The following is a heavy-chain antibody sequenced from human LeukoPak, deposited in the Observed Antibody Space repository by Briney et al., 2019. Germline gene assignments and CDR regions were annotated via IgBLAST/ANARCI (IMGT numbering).Heavy chain of an antibody. CDR1: GGSFSGYY. D-gene: IGHD1-26*01. CDR3: ARAVGATIYYFDY. J-gene: IGHJ4*02. CDR2: INHSGRT. V-gene: IGHV4-34*01. Sequence: SETLSLTCAVYGGSFSGYYWSWIRQPPGKGLEWIGEINHSGRTNYNPSLKSRVTISVDTSKNQFSLKLSSVTAADTAVYYCARAVGATIYYFDYWGQGTLVTVSS.